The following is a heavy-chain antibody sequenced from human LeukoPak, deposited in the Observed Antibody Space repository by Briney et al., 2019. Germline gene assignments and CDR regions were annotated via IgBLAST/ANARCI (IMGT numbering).Heavy chain of an antibody. Sequence: ASVRVSCKASGDTLTTHPISWVRQAPGQGPEWMGRITPIFNKADYTPNFQGRVSFTVDGSTSTAYMEVHSLRSEDTAMYYCAREYPQGVVRGMSSAFDIWGQGTMVTVTS. J-gene: IGHJ3*02. CDR1: GDTLTTHP. D-gene: IGHD3-10*02. V-gene: IGHV1-69*13. CDR2: ITPIFNKA. CDR3: AREYPQGVVRGMSSAFDI.